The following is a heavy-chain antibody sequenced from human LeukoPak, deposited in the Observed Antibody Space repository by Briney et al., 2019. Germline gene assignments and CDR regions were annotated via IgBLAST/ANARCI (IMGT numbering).Heavy chain of an antibody. D-gene: IGHD3-10*01. CDR2: ISGSGGST. V-gene: IGHV3-23*01. CDR1: GFTFSSYA. J-gene: IGHJ4*02. CDR3: AKEWALFGESRPFDN. Sequence: PGGSLRLSCAASGFTFSSYAMSWVRQAPGKGLEWVSGISGSGGSTYYADSVKGRFTISRDNSKNTLYLQMNSLRAEDTAVYYCAKEWALFGESRPFDNWGQGTLVTVSS.